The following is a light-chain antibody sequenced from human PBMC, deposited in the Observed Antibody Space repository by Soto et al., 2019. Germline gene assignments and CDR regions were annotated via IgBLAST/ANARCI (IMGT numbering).Light chain of an antibody. CDR1: QSVSSNN. V-gene: IGKV3-20*01. CDR3: QQYGASPRT. J-gene: IGKJ1*01. Sequence: EIVLTQSPGTLSLSPGERATLSCRASQSVSSNNLAWYQHKRGQAPRLLMYGASSRATGIPDRFSGSGSGTDFTFTITRLEPEDFALYYCQQYGASPRTFGQGTKVEIK. CDR2: GAS.